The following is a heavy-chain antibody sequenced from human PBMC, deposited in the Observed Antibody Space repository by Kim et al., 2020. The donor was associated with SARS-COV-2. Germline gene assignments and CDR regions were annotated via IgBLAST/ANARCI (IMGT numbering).Heavy chain of an antibody. CDR3: ARQEANNYGDPYCFGN. V-gene: IGHV4-39*01. Sequence: PSRKSRVTISVDTSKNQFSLKLGSGTAADTAVYYCARQEANNYGDPYCFGNWGQGTLVSVSS. D-gene: IGHD4-17*01. J-gene: IGHJ4*02.